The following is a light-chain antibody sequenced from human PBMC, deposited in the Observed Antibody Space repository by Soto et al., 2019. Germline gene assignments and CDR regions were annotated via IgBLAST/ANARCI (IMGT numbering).Light chain of an antibody. V-gene: IGLV3-21*02. CDR3: AAWDDSLNEV. CDR1: RIGSKS. CDR2: DDS. Sequence: SYVLTQPPSVSVAPGQTATITCGGDRIGSKSVHWFQQRPGQAPVLVVYDDSERPSGIPERFSGSNSGNTATLTISRVEAGDEADYYCAAWDDSLNEVFGGGTKLTVL. J-gene: IGLJ2*01.